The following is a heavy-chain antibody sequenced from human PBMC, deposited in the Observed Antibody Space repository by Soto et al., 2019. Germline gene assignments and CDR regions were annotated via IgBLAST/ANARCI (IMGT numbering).Heavy chain of an antibody. D-gene: IGHD2-15*01. Sequence: EVQLVESGGGLVQPGGSLRLSCAASGFTFSGYYMSWVRQAPGKGLEWVANIDQDGSEQYFVDSVKGRFTISRDNAKNSLYMQMNGLTAEDMAVYYCASGGYTVYFIYWGQGTLVTVSS. J-gene: IGHJ1*01. CDR2: IDQDGSEQ. CDR3: ASGGYTVYFIY. V-gene: IGHV3-7*01. CDR1: GFTFSGYY.